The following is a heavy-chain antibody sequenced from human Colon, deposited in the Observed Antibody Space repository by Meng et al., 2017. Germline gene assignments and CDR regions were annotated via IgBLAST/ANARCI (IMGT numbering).Heavy chain of an antibody. CDR1: GGSISGTSSGYC. D-gene: IGHD4-17*01. CDR3: ARLPTGYPNWFDP. Sequence: QVQQQQWGTRRLKPTETLSLTCTDAGGSISGTSSGYCWGWIRQPPGKGLEWIGSIYYNGNTYYNPSLKSRVTISLDTSKNQFSLKLTSVTAADTAVYYCARLPTGYPNWFDPWGQGALVTVSS. CDR2: IYYNGNT. V-gene: IGHV4-39*01. J-gene: IGHJ5*02.